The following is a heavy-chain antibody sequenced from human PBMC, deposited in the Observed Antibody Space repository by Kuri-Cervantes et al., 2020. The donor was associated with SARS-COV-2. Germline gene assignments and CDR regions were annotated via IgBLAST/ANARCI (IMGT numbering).Heavy chain of an antibody. Sequence: SETLSLTCAVYGGSFSSYYWGWIRQPPGKGLEWIGSIYYSGSTYYNPSLKSRVTISVDTSKNQFSLKLSSVTAADTAVYYCARRVGPTDYLLYYFDYWGQGTLVTVSS. V-gene: IGHV4-39*01. CDR1: GGSFSSYY. CDR2: IYYSGST. CDR3: ARRVGPTDYLLYYFDY. J-gene: IGHJ4*02. D-gene: IGHD2-2*01.